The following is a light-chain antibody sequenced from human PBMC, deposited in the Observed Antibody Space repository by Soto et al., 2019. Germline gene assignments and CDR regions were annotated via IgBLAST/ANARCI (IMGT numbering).Light chain of an antibody. CDR3: SSFAGCNNLL. V-gene: IGLV2-8*01. J-gene: IGLJ2*01. CDR2: EVS. Sequence: QSALTQPPSASGSPGQSVTISCTGTSSDVGGYNFVSWYQQHPGKAPKLLIYEVSKRPSGVPDRFSGSKSDNTASLTVSGLQAEYEADYYCSSFAGCNNLLFGGGTKLTVL. CDR1: SSDVGGYNF.